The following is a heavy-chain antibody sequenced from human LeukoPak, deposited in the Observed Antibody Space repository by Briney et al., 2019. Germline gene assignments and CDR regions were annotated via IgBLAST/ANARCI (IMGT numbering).Heavy chain of an antibody. CDR2: ISGSGGSK. CDR3: ACIAAAGDYFDY. Sequence: GGSLRLSCAASGFTFSSDAMSWVRQAPGKGLEWVSAISGSGGSKYYADSVKGRFTISRDNSKNTLYLQMNSLRAEDTAVYYCACIAAAGDYFDYWGQGTLVTVSS. CDR1: GFTFSSDA. J-gene: IGHJ4*02. V-gene: IGHV3-23*01. D-gene: IGHD6-13*01.